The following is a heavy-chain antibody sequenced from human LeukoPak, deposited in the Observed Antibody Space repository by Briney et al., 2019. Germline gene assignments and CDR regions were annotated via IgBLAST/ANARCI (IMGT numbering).Heavy chain of an antibody. D-gene: IGHD6-13*01. V-gene: IGHV3-23*01. CDR2: ISGSGGST. CDR3: AKVFSRWYENYFDY. CDR1: GFTFNIYA. J-gene: IGHJ4*02. Sequence: GGSLRLSCAASGFTFNIYAMTWVRQAPGKGLEWVSAISGSGGSTSYADSVKDRFTISRDNSKNTLYLQMNSLRAEDTAVYFCAKVFSRWYENYFDYWGQGTLVTVSS.